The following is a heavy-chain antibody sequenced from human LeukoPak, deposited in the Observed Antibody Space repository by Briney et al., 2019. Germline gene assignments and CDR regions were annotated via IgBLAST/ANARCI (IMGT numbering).Heavy chain of an antibody. V-gene: IGHV3-30-3*01. D-gene: IGHD3-3*01. Sequence: GGSLRLSCAASGFTFSSYAMHWVRQAPGKGLEWVAVISYDGSNKYYADSVKGRFTISRDNSKNTLYLQMNSLRAEDTAVYYCARVYYYDFWSGVDPWGQGTLVTVSS. CDR1: GFTFSSYA. J-gene: IGHJ5*02. CDR3: ARVYYYDFWSGVDP. CDR2: ISYDGSNK.